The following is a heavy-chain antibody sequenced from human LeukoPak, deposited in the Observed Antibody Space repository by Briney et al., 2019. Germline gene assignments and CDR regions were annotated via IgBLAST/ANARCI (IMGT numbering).Heavy chain of an antibody. D-gene: IGHD4-17*01. CDR1: GYTFTDYY. Sequence: ASVKVSCKASGYTFTDYYMHWVRQAPGQGLEWMGWINPNSGGTNYAQKFQGRVTMTRDMSISTAYMELSRLRSDDTAVYFCAVTTVTTDDYWGQGTLVTVSS. V-gene: IGHV1-2*02. CDR3: AVTTVTTDDY. J-gene: IGHJ4*02. CDR2: INPNSGGT.